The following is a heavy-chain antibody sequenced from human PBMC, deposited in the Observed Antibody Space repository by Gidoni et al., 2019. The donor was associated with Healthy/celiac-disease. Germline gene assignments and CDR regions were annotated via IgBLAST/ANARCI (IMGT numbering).Heavy chain of an antibody. V-gene: IGHV1-69*01. J-gene: IGHJ3*01. CDR1: GGTFSSYA. CDR2: IIPIFGTA. D-gene: IGHD3-22*01. Sequence: QVQLVQSGAEVKKPGSSVKVSCQASGGTFSSYAISWVRQAPGQGLEWMGGIIPIFGTANYAQKSQGRVTITADESTSTAYMELSSLRSEDTAVYYCARHKHYYDSSGYYLTMWGQGTMVTVSS. CDR3: ARHKHYYDSSGYYLTM.